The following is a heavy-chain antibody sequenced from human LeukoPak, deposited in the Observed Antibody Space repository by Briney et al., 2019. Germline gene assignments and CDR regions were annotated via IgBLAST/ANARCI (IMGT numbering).Heavy chain of an antibody. D-gene: IGHD3-16*01. CDR3: ARGRRWNYYYGMDV. J-gene: IGHJ6*02. Sequence: SETLSLTCAVYGGSFSGYYWSWIRQPPGKGLEWIGEINHSGSTNYNPSLKSRVTISVDTSKNQFSLKLSSVTAADTAVYYCARGRRWNYYYGMDVWGQGTTVTVSS. CDR2: INHSGST. CDR1: GGSFSGYY. V-gene: IGHV4-34*01.